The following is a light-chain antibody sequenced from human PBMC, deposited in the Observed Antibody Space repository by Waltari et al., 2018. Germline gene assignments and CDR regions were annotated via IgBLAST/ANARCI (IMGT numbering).Light chain of an antibody. Sequence: EIVLTQSQGTLSLSPGERATLSCRASQSISKYLAWYQQKPGQAPRLLIFHASTRATGIPDRFSGSGSGTDFSLIISRLEPEDFVVYYCQKYESLPATFGQGTKVEIK. V-gene: IGKV3-20*01. CDR1: QSISKY. CDR2: HAS. CDR3: QKYESLPAT. J-gene: IGKJ1*01.